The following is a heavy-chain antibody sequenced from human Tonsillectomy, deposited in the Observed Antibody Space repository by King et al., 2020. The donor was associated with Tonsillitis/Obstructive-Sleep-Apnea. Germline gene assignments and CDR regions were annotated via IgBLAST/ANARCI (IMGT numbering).Heavy chain of an antibody. CDR1: GGSISSSSYY. D-gene: IGHD3-10*01. J-gene: IGHJ4*02. V-gene: IGHV4-39*01. CDR3: ARRRGSGVDY. CDR2: ISYSGST. Sequence: QLQESGPGLVKPSETLSLTCTVSGGSISSSSYYWGWIRQPPGKGLEWIGSISYSGSTYYNPSLKSRVTIPVYTSKNQFSLKLSSVTAADTAVYYCARRRGSGVDYWGQGTLVTVSS.